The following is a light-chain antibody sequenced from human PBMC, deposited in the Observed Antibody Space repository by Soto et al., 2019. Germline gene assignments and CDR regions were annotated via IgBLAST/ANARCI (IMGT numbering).Light chain of an antibody. Sequence: QSVLTQPPSVSGAPGQRVTISCTGSSSNIGAGYDVHWYQQLPGTAPKLLIYGNSNRPSGVPDRFSGSKSGTSASLAITGLQAEDEADYYCQSYDGSLSRVVFGGGTKLTVL. CDR1: SSNIGAGYD. J-gene: IGLJ2*01. V-gene: IGLV1-40*01. CDR3: QSYDGSLSRVV. CDR2: GNS.